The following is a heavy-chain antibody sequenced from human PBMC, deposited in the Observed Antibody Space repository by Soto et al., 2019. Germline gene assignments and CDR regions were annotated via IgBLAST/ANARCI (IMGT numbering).Heavy chain of an antibody. CDR3: AIPTTYYDFWSGYYPGGMDV. V-gene: IGHV1-69*13. J-gene: IGHJ6*02. Sequence: ASVKVSCKASGGTFSSYAISWVRQAPGQGLEWMGGIIPIFGTANYAQKFQGRVTITADESTSTAYMELSSLRSEDTAVYYCAIPTTYYDFWSGYYPGGMDVWGQGTTVTVSS. D-gene: IGHD3-3*01. CDR1: GGTFSSYA. CDR2: IIPIFGTA.